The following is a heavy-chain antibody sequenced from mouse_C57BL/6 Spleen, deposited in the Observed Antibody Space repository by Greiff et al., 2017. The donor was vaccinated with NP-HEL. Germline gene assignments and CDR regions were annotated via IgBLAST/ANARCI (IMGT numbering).Heavy chain of an antibody. CDR1: GYTFTSYW. D-gene: IGHD2-3*01. V-gene: IGHV1-74*01. CDR2: IHPSDSDT. J-gene: IGHJ3*01. Sequence: VQLQQPGAELVKPGASVKVSCKASGYTFTSYWMHWVKQRPGQGLEWIGRIHPSDSDTNYNQKFKGKATLTVDKSSSTAYMQLSRLTSEDSAVYYCAGGGGYYPAWFAYWGQGTLVTVSA. CDR3: AGGGGYYPAWFAY.